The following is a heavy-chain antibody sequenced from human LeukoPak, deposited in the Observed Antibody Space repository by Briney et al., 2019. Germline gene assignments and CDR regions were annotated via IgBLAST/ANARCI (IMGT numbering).Heavy chain of an antibody. J-gene: IGHJ5*02. CDR1: GFTFSSYS. D-gene: IGHD4-23*01. CDR2: ISSSSGTI. CDR3: VRDRAGGNSVWFDP. V-gene: IGHV3-48*02. Sequence: GGSLRLSCAASGFTFSSYSMDWGRQAPGKGLEWISFISSSSGTIHYADSVKGRFTISRDNAKNSLYLQMNSLRDEDTAVYYCVRDRAGGNSVWFDPWGQGTLVTVSS.